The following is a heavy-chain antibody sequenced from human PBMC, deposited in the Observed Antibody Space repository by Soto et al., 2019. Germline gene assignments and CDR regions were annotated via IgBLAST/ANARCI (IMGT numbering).Heavy chain of an antibody. CDR1: GGSISSGSYY. Sequence: QVQLQESGPGLVKPSQTLSLTCTVSGGSISSGSYYWSWIRQLPGKGLEWIGYIYYSGSTYYNPTLKSRVTISVDTSKNQLSLNLNSVTAADTAVYYCATRRDYYYCSGSLRGIDVWGQGNTVTVS. CDR3: ATRRDYYYCSGSLRGIDV. J-gene: IGHJ6*02. D-gene: IGHD3-10*01. CDR2: IYYSGST. V-gene: IGHV4-31*03.